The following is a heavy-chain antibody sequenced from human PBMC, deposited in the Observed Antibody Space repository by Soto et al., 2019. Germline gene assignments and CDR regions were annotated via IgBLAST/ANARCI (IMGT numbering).Heavy chain of an antibody. J-gene: IGHJ6*02. V-gene: IGHV1-18*01. Sequence: QVQLVQSGAEVKKPGASVKVSCKASGYTFTSYGISWVRQAPGQGLEWMGWISAYNGNTNYAQKLQGRVTMTTDTATSTAYMELRSLRSDDKAVYYCARRGSYDFWSRYHHGIDGWGQWTTVTVSS. CDR2: ISAYNGNT. CDR1: GYTFTSYG. CDR3: ARRGSYDFWSRYHHGIDG. D-gene: IGHD3-3*01.